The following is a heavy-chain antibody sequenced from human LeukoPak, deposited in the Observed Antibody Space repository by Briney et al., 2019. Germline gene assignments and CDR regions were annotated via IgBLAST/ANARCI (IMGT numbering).Heavy chain of an antibody. CDR1: GFTFSSYA. CDR2: ISGSGGST. V-gene: IGHV3-23*01. CDR3: AKQSYARSLGE. D-gene: IGHD2-8*01. Sequence: GGSLRLSCAASGFTFSSYAMSWVRQAPGKGLEWVSAISGSGGSTYYADSVKGRLPISRDNSKNTLYLQMSSLRVEDTAVYYCAKQSYARSLGEGGPGTLVSVSS. J-gene: IGHJ4*02.